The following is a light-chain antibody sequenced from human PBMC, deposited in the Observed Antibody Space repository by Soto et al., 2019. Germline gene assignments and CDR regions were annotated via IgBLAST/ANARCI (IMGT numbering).Light chain of an antibody. CDR3: SSHAGSINVA. CDR1: SSDVGGYNY. J-gene: IGLJ2*01. Sequence: QSALTQPPSASGSPGQSVTISCTGSSSDVGGYNYVSWYQQHPGKAPKLIIYEVYKRPSGVPDRFSGSKSDNTASLTVSGLQAEDEADYYCSSHAGSINVAFGGGTKLTV. V-gene: IGLV2-8*01. CDR2: EVY.